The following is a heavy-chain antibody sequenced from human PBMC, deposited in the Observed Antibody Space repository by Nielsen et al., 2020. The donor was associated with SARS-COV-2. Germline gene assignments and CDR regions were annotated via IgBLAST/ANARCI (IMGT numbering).Heavy chain of an antibody. J-gene: IGHJ4*02. D-gene: IGHD5-18*01. Sequence: GESLKISCSASGFTFSSYAMHWVRQAPGKGLEYVSAISSNGGSTYYADSVKGRFTTSRDNSKNTLYLQMSSLRAEDTAVYYCVKEEQLWLRGYYFDYWGQGTLVTVSS. CDR1: GFTFSSYA. CDR3: VKEEQLWLRGYYFDY. CDR2: ISSNGGST. V-gene: IGHV3-64D*06.